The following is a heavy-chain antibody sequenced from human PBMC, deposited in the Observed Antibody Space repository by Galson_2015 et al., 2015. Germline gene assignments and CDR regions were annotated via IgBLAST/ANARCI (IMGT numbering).Heavy chain of an antibody. CDR3: ARPGVVSELSPNY. CDR1: GFTFSAYA. Sequence: SLRLSCAASGFTFSAYAMNWVRQAPGKGLEWVSYISSGSSTIYYADSVKGRFNTSRDNAKYSLYLQMKSVRAEDTAVYYCARPGVVSELSPNYWGHGTLVPVSS. J-gene: IGHJ4*01. V-gene: IGHV3-48*01. CDR2: ISSGSSTI. D-gene: IGHD2-15*01.